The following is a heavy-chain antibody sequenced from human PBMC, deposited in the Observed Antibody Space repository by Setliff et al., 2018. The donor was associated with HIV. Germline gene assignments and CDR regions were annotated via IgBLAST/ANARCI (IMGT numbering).Heavy chain of an antibody. CDR2: INSDGRST. CDR3: ASWRVPRDAFDI. J-gene: IGHJ3*02. CDR1: GFTFGGSW. Sequence: GGSLRLSCAASGFTFGGSWMHWVRQAPGEGLVWISRINSDGRSTIYADSVKGRFTISRDNAKNTLYLQLNSLRVEDTAVYFCASWRVPRDAFDIWGLGTMVTVSS. D-gene: IGHD3-3*01. V-gene: IGHV3-74*01.